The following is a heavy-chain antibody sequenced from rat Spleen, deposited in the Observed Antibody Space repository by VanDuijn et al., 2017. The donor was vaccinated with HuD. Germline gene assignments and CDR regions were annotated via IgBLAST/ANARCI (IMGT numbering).Heavy chain of an antibody. Sequence: EVQLVESGGGLVQPGRSMKLSCAASGFTFSNDYMAWVRQAPTKGLEGVASISSGGGNTYYRDSVKGRFTISRDSAKSTLYLQMDSLRSEDTATYSCASHRRRTTFAYWGQGTLVTVSS. CDR2: ISSGGGNT. CDR1: GFTFSNDY. V-gene: IGHV5-25*01. J-gene: IGHJ3*01. CDR3: ASHRRRTTFAY. D-gene: IGHD1-11*01.